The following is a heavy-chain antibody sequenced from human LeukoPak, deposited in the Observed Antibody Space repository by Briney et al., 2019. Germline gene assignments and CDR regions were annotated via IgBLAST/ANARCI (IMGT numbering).Heavy chain of an antibody. CDR3: ARDTVPYDAFDI. D-gene: IGHD1-1*01. CDR2: ISSSSSYI. CDR1: GFTFSSYS. J-gene: IGHJ3*02. V-gene: IGHV3-21*01. Sequence: GGSLRLSCAASGFTFSSYSMNWVRQAPGKGLEWVSSISSSSSYIYYADSVKGRFTISRDNAKNSLYLQMNSLRAEDTAVYYCARDTVPYDAFDIWGQGTMVTVSS.